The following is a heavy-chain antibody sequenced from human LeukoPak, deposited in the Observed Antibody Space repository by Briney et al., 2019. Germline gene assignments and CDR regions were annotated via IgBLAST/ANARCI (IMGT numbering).Heavy chain of an antibody. CDR1: GASVSGYY. CDR3: ARGRYEARSGPRSWRGYYRSPYYYYDMDV. CDR2: INHSGST. D-gene: IGHD3-3*01. Sequence: SETLSLTCAVYGASVSGYYWSWIRQPPGKGLEWIGEINHSGSTNYNPSLKSRVTISVDTSKNQFSLKLSSVTAADTAVYYCARGRYEARSGPRSWRGYYRSPYYYYDMDVRGKGTTGTGSS. V-gene: IGHV4-34*01. J-gene: IGHJ6*03.